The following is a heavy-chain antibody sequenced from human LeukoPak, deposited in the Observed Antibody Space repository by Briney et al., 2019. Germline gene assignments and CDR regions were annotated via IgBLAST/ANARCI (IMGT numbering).Heavy chain of an antibody. Sequence: SETLSLTCAVSGYSISSGYYWGWIRQPPGKGLEWIGSIYHSGSTYYNPSLKSRVTISVDTSKNQFSLKLSSVTAADTAVYFCARQDRQWLVSPHWYWYFDFGGRGTLATVSS. CDR3: ARQDRQWLVSPHWYWYFDF. D-gene: IGHD6-19*01. CDR2: IYHSGST. CDR1: GYSISSGYY. V-gene: IGHV4-38-2*01. J-gene: IGHJ2*01.